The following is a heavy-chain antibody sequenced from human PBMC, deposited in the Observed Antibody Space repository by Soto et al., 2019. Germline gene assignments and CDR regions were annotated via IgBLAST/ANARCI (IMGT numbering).Heavy chain of an antibody. J-gene: IGHJ5*02. V-gene: IGHV4-31*03. CDR2: IFHRGSI. CDR3: ARGGYGDNWFDP. D-gene: IGHD5-12*01. Sequence: QVQLQESGPGLVKPSQTLSLICTVSGGSVTSGGFYWSWIRQHPGKGLEWIGYIFHRGSIYYNPSLKSRVAMSMDTLKNQCSLKLSSVSAADTAVYYCARGGYGDNWFDPWGQGTLVTVSS. CDR1: GGSVTSGGFY.